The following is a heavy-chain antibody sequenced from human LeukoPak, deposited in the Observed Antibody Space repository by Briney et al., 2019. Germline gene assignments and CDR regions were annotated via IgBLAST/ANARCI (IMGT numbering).Heavy chain of an antibody. D-gene: IGHD2-15*01. J-gene: IGHJ4*02. CDR1: GLSFATYW. CDR2: INRDGSEK. V-gene: IGHV3-7*01. CDR3: ASEIRYCSGGTCYSDYFDN. Sequence: GGSLRLSCMDSGLSFATYWMSWVRQAPGKRLEWVANINRDGSEKYYVDSVKGRFTISRDNAKNSLYLQMNSLRAEDTAVYYCASEIRYCSGGTCYSDYFDNWGQGTLVTVSS.